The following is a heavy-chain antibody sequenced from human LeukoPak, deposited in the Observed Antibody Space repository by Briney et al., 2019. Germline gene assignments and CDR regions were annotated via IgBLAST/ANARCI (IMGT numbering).Heavy chain of an antibody. CDR3: ASETSGYGDPFDY. CDR1: GFTFSSYG. D-gene: IGHD4-17*01. J-gene: IGHJ4*02. Sequence: GGSLRLSCAASGFTFSSYGMHWVRQAPGKGLEWVAVIWYDGSNKYYADSVKGRFTISRDNSKNTLYLQMNSLRAEDTAVYYCASETSGYGDPFDYWGQGTLVTVSS. CDR2: IWYDGSNK. V-gene: IGHV3-33*01.